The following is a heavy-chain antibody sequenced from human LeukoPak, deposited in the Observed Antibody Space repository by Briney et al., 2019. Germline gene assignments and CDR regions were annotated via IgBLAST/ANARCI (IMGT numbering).Heavy chain of an antibody. CDR3: ARAIPYYYDSSGYYGSYYFDY. J-gene: IGHJ4*02. V-gene: IGHV3-21*01. D-gene: IGHD3-22*01. CDR1: GFTFSTYA. Sequence: GGSLRLSCAASGFTFSTYAISWVRQAPGKGLEWVSCISSTSNYIFYADSVRGRFTISRDNAKNSLYLQMNSLRAEDTAVYYCARAIPYYYDSSGYYGSYYFDYWGQGTLVTVSS. CDR2: ISSTSNYI.